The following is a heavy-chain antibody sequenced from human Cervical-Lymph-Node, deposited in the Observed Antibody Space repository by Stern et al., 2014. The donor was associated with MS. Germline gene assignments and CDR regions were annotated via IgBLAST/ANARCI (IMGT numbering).Heavy chain of an antibody. D-gene: IGHD5-24*01. CDR3: ARSHIPYAYNYLFDY. Sequence: VQLVESGGGVVQPGTSLRLSCAASGFTFSSYGMHWVRQAPGKGLEWVALAWYDGSTAYYTNSVKGRFTISRDNSKNTLSLQMNSLTAEDTAVYYCARSHIPYAYNYLFDYWGQGTLVTVSS. V-gene: IGHV3-33*01. CDR2: AWYDGSTA. J-gene: IGHJ4*02. CDR1: GFTFSSYG.